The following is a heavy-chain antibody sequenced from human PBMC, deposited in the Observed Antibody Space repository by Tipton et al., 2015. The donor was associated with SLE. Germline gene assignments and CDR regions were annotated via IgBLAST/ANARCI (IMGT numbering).Heavy chain of an antibody. D-gene: IGHD7-27*01. J-gene: IGHJ4*02. V-gene: IGHV4-39*01. Sequence: LRLSCTVSGGSISSSSYYWGWIRQPPGKEPEWIGSIYYSGSTYYTPSLKSRVTVSVETSKTHFSLKMGSVTAADTAMYYCARLSSGTGDFEHWGLGTLVVVSS. CDR2: IYYSGST. CDR1: GGSISSSSYY. CDR3: ARLSSGTGDFEH.